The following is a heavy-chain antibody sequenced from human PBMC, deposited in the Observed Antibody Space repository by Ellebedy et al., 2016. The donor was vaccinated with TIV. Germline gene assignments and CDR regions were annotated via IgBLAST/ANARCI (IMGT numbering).Heavy chain of an antibody. CDR2: INPDGSKK. D-gene: IGHD3-3*01. V-gene: IGHV3-7*01. CDR3: STVEWYRSDY. Sequence: GGSLRLSCAASGLTFSHHWMNWVRQAPGKGLEWVDFINPDGSKKYYVDSMKGRFTISRDSAKNSLYLKMNTLGGEDTAVYYCSTVEWYRSDYWGQGTLVTVSS. CDR1: GLTFSHHW. J-gene: IGHJ4*02.